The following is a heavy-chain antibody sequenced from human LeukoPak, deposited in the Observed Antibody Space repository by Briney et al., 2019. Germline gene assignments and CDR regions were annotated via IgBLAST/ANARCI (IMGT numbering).Heavy chain of an antibody. Sequence: GRSLRLSCAASGFTFSSYGMHWVRQAPGKGLEWVAVISYDGSNKYYADSVKGRFTISRDNSKNTLYLQMNSLRAEDTAVYYCAKLQQLEDYYFDYWGQGTLVTVSS. D-gene: IGHD6-13*01. V-gene: IGHV3-30*18. CDR2: ISYDGSNK. CDR3: AKLQQLEDYYFDY. CDR1: GFTFSSYG. J-gene: IGHJ4*02.